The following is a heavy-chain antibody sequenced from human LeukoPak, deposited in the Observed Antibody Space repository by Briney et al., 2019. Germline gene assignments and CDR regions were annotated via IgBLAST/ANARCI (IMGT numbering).Heavy chain of an antibody. J-gene: IGHJ5*02. V-gene: IGHV4-34*01. CDR3: ARDYCSGGSCYPLNWFDP. CDR2: INHSGST. D-gene: IGHD2-15*01. Sequence: SETLSLTCAVYGGSFSGYYWSWIRQPPGKGLEWIGEINHSGSTNYSPSLKSRVTISVDTSKNQFSLKLSSVTAADTAVYYCARDYCSGGSCYPLNWFDPWGQGTLATVSS. CDR1: GGSFSGYY.